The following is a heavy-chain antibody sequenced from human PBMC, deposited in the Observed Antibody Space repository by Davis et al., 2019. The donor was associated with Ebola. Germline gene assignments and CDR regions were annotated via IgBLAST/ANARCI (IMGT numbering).Heavy chain of an antibody. CDR2: ISYDGSKT. J-gene: IGHJ4*02. D-gene: IGHD3-10*01. V-gene: IGHV3-30*04. CDR3: AKDDKFASVGPRGVDH. CDR1: AFTFSDYA. Sequence: GGSLRLSCAASAFTFSDYAMHWVRQTGKGLDWVAVISYDGSKTYYKGSVKGRFTISRDNSKNTLYLQMSSLRLEDTAVYFCAKDDKFASVGPRGVDHWGQGTQLIVSS.